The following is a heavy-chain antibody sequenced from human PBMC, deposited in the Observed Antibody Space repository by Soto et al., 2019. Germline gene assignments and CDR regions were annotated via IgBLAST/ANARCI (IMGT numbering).Heavy chain of an antibody. V-gene: IGHV1-69*06. CDR2: IIPIFGTA. CDR1: GGTFSSYA. D-gene: IGHD3-3*01. Sequence: GASVKVSCKASGGTFSSYAISWVRQAPGQGLEWMGGIIPIFGTANYAQKFQGRVTITADKSTSTAYMELSSLRSEDTAVYYCAQSYYDFWSGKKCYYYGMDVWGQGTTVTVSS. J-gene: IGHJ6*02. CDR3: AQSYYDFWSGKKCYYYGMDV.